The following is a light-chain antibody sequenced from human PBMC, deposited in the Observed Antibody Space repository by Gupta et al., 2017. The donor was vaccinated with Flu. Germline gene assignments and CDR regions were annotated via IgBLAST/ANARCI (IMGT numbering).Light chain of an antibody. J-gene: IGKJ4*01. V-gene: IGKV3-15*01. Sequence: PGARASSTTLVTQNVSTDLQWYQHRPGQAPRFLMYKVSNRATGVPVRFSGSGSGTDFTLTISRLQSEDFAVYYCLQDTDWPKAFGRGTKLEIK. CDR3: LQDTDWPKA. CDR1: QNVSTD. CDR2: KVS.